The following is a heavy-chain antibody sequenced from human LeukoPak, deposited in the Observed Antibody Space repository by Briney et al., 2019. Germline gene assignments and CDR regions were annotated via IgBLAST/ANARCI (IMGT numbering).Heavy chain of an antibody. V-gene: IGHV4-30-4*01. CDR2: IYYSGST. J-gene: IGHJ5*02. Sequence: SETLSLTCTVSGGSISSGDYYWSWIRQPPGKGLEWIGYIYYSGSTYYNPSLKSRVTISVDTSKNQLSLKLTSVTAADTAVYYCARPYYYDSRIDPWAREPWSPSPQ. D-gene: IGHD3-22*01. CDR3: ARPYYYDSRIDP. CDR1: GGSISSGDYY.